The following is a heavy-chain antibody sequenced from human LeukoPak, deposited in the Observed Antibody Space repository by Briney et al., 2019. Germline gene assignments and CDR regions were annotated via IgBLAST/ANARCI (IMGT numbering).Heavy chain of an antibody. CDR1: TLTFRRDG. V-gene: IGHV3-30*18. J-gene: IGHJ4*02. Sequence: HTGRSPRLSCAASTLTFRRDGTHAGRQAPPKRLEWGAVISYDGSNKYYADSVKGRFTISRDNSNHTLYLQMHSLRAEDTAVYYCAKDWEVYYGSGSYYNVEPTDYWGQGTLVTVSS. CDR2: ISYDGSNK. CDR3: AKDWEVYYGSGSYYNVEPTDY. D-gene: IGHD3-10*01.